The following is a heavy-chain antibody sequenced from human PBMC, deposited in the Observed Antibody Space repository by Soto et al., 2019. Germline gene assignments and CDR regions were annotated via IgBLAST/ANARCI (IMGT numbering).Heavy chain of an antibody. CDR2: ISSSGSDT. CDR1: GFSFSSYE. V-gene: IGHV3-48*03. Sequence: GGSLRLSCAGSGFSFSSYEMNWVRQAPGKGLEWVSYISSSGSDTYYADSVKARFTISRDNAQNSLYLQMTRLRAEDTAIYYCASLSGSYGFDPWGQGTLVTV. CDR3: ASLSGSYGFDP. D-gene: IGHD1-26*01. J-gene: IGHJ5*02.